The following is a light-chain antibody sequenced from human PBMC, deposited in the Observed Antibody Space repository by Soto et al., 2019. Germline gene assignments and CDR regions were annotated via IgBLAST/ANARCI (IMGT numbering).Light chain of an antibody. J-gene: IGKJ5*01. CDR3: QQYNNWPPPIT. CDR1: QSVSNSY. CDR2: GAS. Sequence: EIVLTQSPGTLSLSPGERATLSCRASQSVSNSYLAWYQQKPGQAPRLLIYGASSRATGIPDRFSGSGSGTDFTLTISRLEPEDFAVYYCQQYNNWPPPITFGQGTRLEIK. V-gene: IGKV3-20*01.